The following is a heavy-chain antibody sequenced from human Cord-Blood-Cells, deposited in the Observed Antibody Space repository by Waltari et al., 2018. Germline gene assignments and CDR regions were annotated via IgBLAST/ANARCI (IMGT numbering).Heavy chain of an antibody. J-gene: IGHJ4*02. D-gene: IGHD3-3*01. Sequence: QVQLVRSGAEVKKPGASWKVSSKASGYTFPSYYMHWVRQAPVQGLEWMGLINPSGGSTSYTQKVQGRVSMIMDTSTSTVYMELSSLRSEDTAVYYCARGRTAYDFWSGYYIDYWGQGTLVTVSS. CDR1: GYTFPSYY. CDR2: INPSGGST. CDR3: ARGRTAYDFWSGYYIDY. V-gene: IGHV1-46*04.